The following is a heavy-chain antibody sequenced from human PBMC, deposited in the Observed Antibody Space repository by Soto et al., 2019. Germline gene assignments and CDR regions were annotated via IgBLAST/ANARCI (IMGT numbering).Heavy chain of an antibody. J-gene: IGHJ4*02. Sequence: SVKVSCKASGGTFSNHALSWVRQAPGQGPEWMGGVTALSGTTNYAQKFQGRVTITVDESMTTAYMELSSLRYEDTAVYYCARGPDRSGFYLFDYWGQGTLVTVSS. CDR3: ARGPDRSGFYLFDY. D-gene: IGHD3-22*01. V-gene: IGHV1-69*13. CDR1: GGTFSNHA. CDR2: VTALSGTT.